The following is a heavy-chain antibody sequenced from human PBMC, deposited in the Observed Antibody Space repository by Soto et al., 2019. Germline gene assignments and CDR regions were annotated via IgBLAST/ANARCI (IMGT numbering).Heavy chain of an antibody. V-gene: IGHV1-2*02. Sequence: GASVKVSCKASGYTFTGYYMHWVRQAPGQGLEWMGWINPNSGGTNYAQKFQGRVTMTRDTSISTAYMELSRLRSDDTAVYYCARIAPMVPGPRGHMDAWGQGTTVTVSS. CDR1: GYTFTGYY. J-gene: IGHJ6*02. D-gene: IGHD3-10*01. CDR3: ARIAPMVPGPRGHMDA. CDR2: INPNSGGT.